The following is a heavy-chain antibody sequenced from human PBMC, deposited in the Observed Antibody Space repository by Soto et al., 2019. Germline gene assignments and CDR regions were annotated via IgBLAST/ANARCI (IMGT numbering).Heavy chain of an antibody. CDR2: ISYSGSP. V-gene: IGHV4-59*01. Sequence: QVQLQESGPGLVKPSETLSLTCTVSGGSISGYYWSWIRQAPGKGLEWIGYISYSGSPNYNPSLKRRVTISVDTSQNQFSLKLTSVTAADTAVYYCARVGRSSSKTVFDYWGRGTLVTVSS. CDR1: GGSISGYY. CDR3: ARVGRSSSKTVFDY. D-gene: IGHD6-6*01. J-gene: IGHJ4*02.